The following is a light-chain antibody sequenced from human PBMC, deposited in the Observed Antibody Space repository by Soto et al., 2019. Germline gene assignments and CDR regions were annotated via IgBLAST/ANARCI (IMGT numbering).Light chain of an antibody. CDR1: QSVTNKY. CDR2: GAS. J-gene: IGKJ1*01. V-gene: IGKV3-20*01. Sequence: EIVLTQSPGILSLSPGERATLSCRASQSVTNKYLAWYQQKPGQAPRLLIYGASSRATGITDRFSGSGSGTEFTLTISRLEPEDFAVYYCQKYGSSPRTFGQGNTVEIK. CDR3: QKYGSSPRT.